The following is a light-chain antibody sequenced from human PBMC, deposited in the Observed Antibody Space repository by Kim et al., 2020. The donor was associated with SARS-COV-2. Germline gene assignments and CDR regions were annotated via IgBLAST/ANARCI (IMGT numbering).Light chain of an antibody. CDR1: RGISSS. CDR2: DAS. J-gene: IGKJ4*01. V-gene: IGKV1-13*01. Sequence: AIQLTQSPSSLSASVGDRVTITCRASRGISSSLACYQQRPGKAPKLLLYDASSLESGVPSRFSGSGSGTDFTLTISSLKPADSESYYCHPFNTHTLTYCGGNQVDIK. CDR3: HPFNTHTLT.